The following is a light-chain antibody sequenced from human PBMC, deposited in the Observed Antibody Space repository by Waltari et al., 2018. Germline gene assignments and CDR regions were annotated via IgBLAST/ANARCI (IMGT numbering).Light chain of an antibody. Sequence: QSALTQPASVSGSPGQSITIFCSGTDSDVGAYDFVSWYQQHPGKAPHLIIYEVSNRPSGISNRFSSSKSGNTASLTISGLQAEDEADYYCSSYTTSSAPGVFGTGTRVTVL. J-gene: IGLJ1*01. V-gene: IGLV2-14*01. CDR1: DSDVGAYDF. CDR2: EVS. CDR3: SSYTTSSAPGV.